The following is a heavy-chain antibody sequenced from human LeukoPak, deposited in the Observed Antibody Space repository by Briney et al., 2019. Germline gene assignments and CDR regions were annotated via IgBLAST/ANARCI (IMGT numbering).Heavy chain of an antibody. D-gene: IGHD3-10*01. CDR2: ISGSGGST. Sequence: GGSLRLSCAASGFTFSSYAMSWVRQAPGKGLEWASAISGSGGSTYYADSVKGRFTISRDNSKNTLYLQMNSLRAEDTAVYYCAKDSTYYYGSGSFPHDYWGQGTLVTVSS. CDR3: AKDSTYYYGSGSFPHDY. CDR1: GFTFSSYA. J-gene: IGHJ4*02. V-gene: IGHV3-23*01.